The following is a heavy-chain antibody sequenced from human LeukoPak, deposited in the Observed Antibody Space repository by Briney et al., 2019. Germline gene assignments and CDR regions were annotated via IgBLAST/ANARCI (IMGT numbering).Heavy chain of an antibody. D-gene: IGHD2-2*02. CDR3: ARRPRYCSSTSCYTGDY. Sequence: GASVKVSCKASGYTFTSYAISWVRQAPGQGLEWMGGIIPIFGTANYAQKFQGRVTITADESTSTAYMELSSLRSEDTAVYYCARRPRYCSSTSCYTGDYWGQGTLVTVSS. CDR1: GYTFTSYA. CDR2: IIPIFGTA. V-gene: IGHV1-69*13. J-gene: IGHJ4*02.